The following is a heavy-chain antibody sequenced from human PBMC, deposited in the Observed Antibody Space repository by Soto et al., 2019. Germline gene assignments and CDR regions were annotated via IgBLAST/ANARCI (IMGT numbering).Heavy chain of an antibody. CDR1: GYSFTNKY. D-gene: IGHD3-10*01. CDR3: ERMAKFGSLNWLDP. J-gene: IGHJ5*02. Sequence: ASVKVSCQAFGYSFTNKYVRWVRTANGKGIEWMGWMNPRSGETGHAKKFQGTVTMKRDISIAKDYMELSRLRSEDKAISYCERMAKFGSLNWLDPWGQGNLVTVTS. V-gene: IGHV1-8*01. CDR2: MNPRSGET.